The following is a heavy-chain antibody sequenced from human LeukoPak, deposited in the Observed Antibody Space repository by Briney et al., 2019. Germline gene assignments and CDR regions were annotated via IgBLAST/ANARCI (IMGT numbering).Heavy chain of an antibody. CDR3: ARGNPRLGIFDY. V-gene: IGHV1-69*05. CDR1: GGTFSSYA. D-gene: IGHD7-27*01. J-gene: IGHJ4*02. Sequence: SVKVSCKASGGTFSSYAISWVRQAPGQGLEWMGGIIPIFGTANYAQKFQGRVTITTDESTSTAYMELSSLRSEDTAVYYCARGNPRLGIFDYWGQGTLVTVSS. CDR2: IIPIFGTA.